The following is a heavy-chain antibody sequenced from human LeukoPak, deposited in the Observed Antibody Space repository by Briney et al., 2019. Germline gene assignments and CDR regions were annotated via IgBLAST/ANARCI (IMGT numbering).Heavy chain of an antibody. CDR3: ARVWDSDIVVVPAASGDY. Sequence: ASVKVSCKASGYTFTGYYMHWVRQAPGQGLEWMGWINPNSGGTNYAQKFQGRVTMTRDTSISTAYMELSRLRSDDTAVYYCARVWDSDIVVVPAASGDYWGQGTLVTVSS. D-gene: IGHD2-2*01. V-gene: IGHV1-2*02. J-gene: IGHJ4*02. CDR1: GYTFTGYY. CDR2: INPNSGGT.